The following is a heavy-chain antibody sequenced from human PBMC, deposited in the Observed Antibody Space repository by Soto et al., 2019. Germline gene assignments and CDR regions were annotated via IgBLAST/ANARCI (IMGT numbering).Heavy chain of an antibody. D-gene: IGHD5-12*01. J-gene: IGHJ3*02. CDR1: GGSISSPNW. CDR3: ARVGIFSGYDPNDFDI. CDR2: IHHSGSN. V-gene: IGHV4-4*02. Sequence: QVQLQESGPGLVKPSGNLSLTCAVSGGSISSPNWWSWVRKPPGKGLEWIGEIHHSGSNNYNPSLESRGTISVDKSKNHLSLKLSSVTAADTAVYYCARVGIFSGYDPNDFDIWGQGTMVTVSS.